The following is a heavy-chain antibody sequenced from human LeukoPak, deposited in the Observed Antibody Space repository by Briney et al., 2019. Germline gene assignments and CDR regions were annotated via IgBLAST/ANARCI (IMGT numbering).Heavy chain of an antibody. V-gene: IGHV1-18*01. CDR2: ISAYNDNT. J-gene: IGHJ4*02. Sequence: ASVKVSCKASGYTFTSYGISWVRQAPGQGLEWMGWISAYNDNTNYAQKLQGRATMTTDTSTSTAYMELRSLRSDDTAVYYCARESNTYYYDSSGYFGDYWGQGTLVTVSS. D-gene: IGHD3-22*01. CDR1: GYTFTSYG. CDR3: ARESNTYYYDSSGYFGDY.